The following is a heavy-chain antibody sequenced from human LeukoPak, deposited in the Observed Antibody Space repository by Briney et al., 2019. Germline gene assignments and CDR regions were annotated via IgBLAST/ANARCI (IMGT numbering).Heavy chain of an antibody. Sequence: SETLSLTCAVYSGSFSGYYWSWVRQPPGKGLEWFGEINHSGSTNDHPSLKSRVTISVDTSKNQFSLKLSSVTAADTAIYYCARGLRTLIAARPSAFDIWGQGTMVTVSS. CDR3: ARGLRTLIAARPSAFDI. D-gene: IGHD6-6*01. J-gene: IGHJ3*02. CDR2: INHSGST. V-gene: IGHV4-34*01. CDR1: SGSFSGYY.